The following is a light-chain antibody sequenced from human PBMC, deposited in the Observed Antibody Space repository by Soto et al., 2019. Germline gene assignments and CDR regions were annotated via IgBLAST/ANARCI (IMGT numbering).Light chain of an antibody. Sequence: DIQMTESPSTLSASVGDTVTVTCRASQSVSGWLALYQQKPGEAPKLLIYDASALPRGVPARFSGSGSGTKFTLTIASLQPDDFATYYCQQYETFSGTFGPGTKVDIK. CDR1: QSVSGW. J-gene: IGKJ1*01. CDR3: QQYETFSGT. CDR2: DAS. V-gene: IGKV1-5*01.